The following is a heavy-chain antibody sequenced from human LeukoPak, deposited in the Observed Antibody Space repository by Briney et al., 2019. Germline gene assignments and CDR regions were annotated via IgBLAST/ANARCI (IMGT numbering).Heavy chain of an antibody. J-gene: IGHJ4*02. CDR2: ISYDGSNK. D-gene: IGHD5-18*01. Sequence: PGGSLRLSCAASGFTFSSYVMHWVRQAPGKGLEWVAVISYDGSNKYYADSVKGRFTISRDNSKNTLYLQMNSLRAEDTAVYYCARDADTATVLDYWGQGTLVTVSS. CDR3: ARDADTATVLDY. V-gene: IGHV3-30-3*01. CDR1: GFTFSSYV.